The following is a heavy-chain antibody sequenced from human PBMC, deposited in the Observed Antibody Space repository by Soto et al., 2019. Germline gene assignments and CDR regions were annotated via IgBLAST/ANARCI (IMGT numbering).Heavy chain of an antibody. CDR2: IYHSGST. D-gene: IGHD6-6*01. V-gene: IGHV4-4*02. CDR3: ARGNEYSSSYHFDY. CDR1: SGSISSSNW. Sequence: QVQLQESGPGLVKPSGTLSLTCAVSSGSISSSNWWCWVRQPPGKGLEWIGEIYHSGSTNNNPSLKSRVTISVDKSKNQFSLKLSSVTAADTAVYYCARGNEYSSSYHFDYWCQGTLVTVSS. J-gene: IGHJ4*02.